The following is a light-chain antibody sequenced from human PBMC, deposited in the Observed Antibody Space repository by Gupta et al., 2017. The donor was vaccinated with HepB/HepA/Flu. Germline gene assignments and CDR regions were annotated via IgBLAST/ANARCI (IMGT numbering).Light chain of an antibody. J-gene: IGLJ3*02. CDR3: ETWDSKTPGV. CDR1: SGHSSYI. Sequence: QPVLTPSSSVSASLGSSVKLTCTLSSGHSSYIIAWHQQQPGKAPRYLMKVEGSGSYNKGSGVPDRFSGSSSGADRYLTISNLQSEDEADYYCETWDSKTPGVFGGGTKLTVL. V-gene: IGLV4-60*03. CDR2: VEGSGSY.